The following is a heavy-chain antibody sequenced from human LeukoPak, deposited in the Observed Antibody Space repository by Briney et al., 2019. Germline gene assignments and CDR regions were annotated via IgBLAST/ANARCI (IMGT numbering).Heavy chain of an antibody. Sequence: GGPLRLSCAASGFTFSSYGMHWVRQAPGKGLEWVAVIWYDGSNKYYADSVKGRFTISRDNSKNTLYLQMNSLRAEDTAVYYCARGQRGHTAMVTWWFDPWGQGTLVTVSS. V-gene: IGHV3-33*01. CDR2: IWYDGSNK. J-gene: IGHJ5*02. CDR1: GFTFSSYG. D-gene: IGHD5-18*01. CDR3: ARGQRGHTAMVTWWFDP.